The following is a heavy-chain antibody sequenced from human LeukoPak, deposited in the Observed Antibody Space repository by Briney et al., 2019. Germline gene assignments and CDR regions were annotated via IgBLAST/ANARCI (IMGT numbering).Heavy chain of an antibody. Sequence: TGGSLRLSCATSRFSFTYYPMNWVRQAPGKGLEWISNIRTTAEGAKYAYYADSVKGRVTISRDDGKNTLYLHMNSLRDDDTAVYYCAADKRYAFDYWGQGILVTVSS. CDR3: AADKRYAFDY. CDR2: IRTTAEGAKYA. CDR1: RFSFTYYP. J-gene: IGHJ4*02. V-gene: IGHV3-48*02. D-gene: IGHD3-9*01.